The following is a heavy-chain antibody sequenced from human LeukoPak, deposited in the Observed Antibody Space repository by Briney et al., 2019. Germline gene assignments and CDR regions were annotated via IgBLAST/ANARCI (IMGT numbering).Heavy chain of an antibody. Sequence: PGGSLRLSCAASGFTFSDYYMSWIRQAPGKGLEWVSYISSSSSYTDYADSVKGRFTISRDNAKNSLYLQMNSLGAGDTAVYYCARACGASCYAVDYYNYGMDVWGQGTTVTVSS. D-gene: IGHD2-15*01. CDR2: ISSSSSYT. V-gene: IGHV3-11*06. J-gene: IGHJ6*02. CDR3: ARACGASCYAVDYYNYGMDV. CDR1: GFTFSDYY.